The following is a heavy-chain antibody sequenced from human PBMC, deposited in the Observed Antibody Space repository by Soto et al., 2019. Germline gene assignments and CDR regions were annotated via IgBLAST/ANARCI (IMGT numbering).Heavy chain of an antibody. D-gene: IGHD3-10*01. CDR1: GFTFDDYA. CDR2: ISWNSGSI. Sequence: GGSLRLSCAASGFTFDDYAMHWVRQAPGKGLEWVSGISWNSGSIGYADSVKGRFTISRDNAKNSLYLQMNSLRAEDTALYYCAKDISLVVRGVGAFDIWGQGTMVTVSS. J-gene: IGHJ3*02. CDR3: AKDISLVVRGVGAFDI. V-gene: IGHV3-9*01.